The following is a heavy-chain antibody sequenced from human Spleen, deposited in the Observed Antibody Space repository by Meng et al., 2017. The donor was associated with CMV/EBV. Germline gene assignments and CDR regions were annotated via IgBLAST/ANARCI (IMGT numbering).Heavy chain of an antibody. D-gene: IGHD4-23*01. CDR3: ARDHYGGNSRGFDP. V-gene: IGHV4-4*02. Sequence: VSGGSISSSNWWSWVRQPPGKGLEWIGEIYHSGSTNYNPSLKSRVTISVDKSKNQFSLKVSSVTAADTAVYYCARDHYGGNSRGFDPWGQGTLVTVSS. CDR1: GGSISSSNW. J-gene: IGHJ5*02. CDR2: IYHSGST.